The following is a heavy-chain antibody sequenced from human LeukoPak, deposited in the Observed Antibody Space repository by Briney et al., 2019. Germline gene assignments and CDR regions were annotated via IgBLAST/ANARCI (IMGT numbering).Heavy chain of an antibody. J-gene: IGHJ4*02. Sequence: AASVTVSFKASGYTFTRNGISWVRQAAGQGRAWMGWISAYNGNTNYAQKLQGRVTMTTDTSTSTAYMELRSLRSDDTAVYSCARNVGGTRGAPSDYWGQGTLVTVSS. CDR1: GYTFTRNG. D-gene: IGHD1-26*01. V-gene: IGHV1-18*04. CDR2: ISAYNGNT. CDR3: ARNVGGTRGAPSDY.